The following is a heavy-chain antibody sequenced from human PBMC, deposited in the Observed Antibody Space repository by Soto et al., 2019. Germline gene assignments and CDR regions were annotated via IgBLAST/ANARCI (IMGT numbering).Heavy chain of an antibody. Sequence: EVQLMESGGGLVQPGGSLRLSCAVSGFTINSNYMSWVRQAPGKGLEWVSVIYSGGSTYYADSVKGRFTISRDNSKNTLFLQMNSLRAEETDVYYCARDGASALTTYPDIWGQGTMVTVSS. J-gene: IGHJ3*02. CDR2: IYSGGST. D-gene: IGHD3-9*01. CDR1: GFTINSNY. V-gene: IGHV3-66*01. CDR3: ARDGASALTTYPDI.